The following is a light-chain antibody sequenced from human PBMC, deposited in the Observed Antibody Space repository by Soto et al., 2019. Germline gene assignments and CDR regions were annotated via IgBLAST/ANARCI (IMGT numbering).Light chain of an antibody. CDR3: QQYGSSPET. J-gene: IGKJ1*01. V-gene: IGKV3-15*01. CDR2: GAS. CDR1: QSLTSS. Sequence: EIVMTQSPATLSMSPGERATLSCRASQSLTSSLAWYQQRPGQGPRLLVHGASTRATGFPARFSGSGSETEFTLTISSLQSEDSAVYYCQQYGSSPETLGQGTKVDIK.